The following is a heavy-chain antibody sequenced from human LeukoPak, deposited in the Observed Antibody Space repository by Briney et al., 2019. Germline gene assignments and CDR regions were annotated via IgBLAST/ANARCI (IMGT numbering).Heavy chain of an antibody. V-gene: IGHV4-59*01. Sequence: SETLSLTCTVSGGSISSYYWSWIRQPPGKGLEWIGYIYYSGSTNYNPSLKSRVTISVDTSKNQFSLKLSSVTAADTAVYYCARATRNWFDPWGQGTLVTVSS. CDR2: IYYSGST. J-gene: IGHJ5*02. CDR1: GGSISSYY. CDR3: ARATRNWFDP.